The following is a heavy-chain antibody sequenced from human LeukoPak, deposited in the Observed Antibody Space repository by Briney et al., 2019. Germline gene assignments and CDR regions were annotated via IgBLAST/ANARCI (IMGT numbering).Heavy chain of an antibody. J-gene: IGHJ5*02. CDR1: GGSISGYY. CDR3: PRGFDGVAGWFDP. D-gene: IGHD3-9*01. CDR2: ISYRGST. V-gene: IGHV4-59*01. Sequence: KSSETLALTCTVSGGSISGYYWSWLRQPPGKGLEGIAYISYRGSTKYNLSLKSRVTISVDTSKNQFSLKLSSVIAADTAVYYCPRGFDGVAGWFDPWGQGTLVTVSS.